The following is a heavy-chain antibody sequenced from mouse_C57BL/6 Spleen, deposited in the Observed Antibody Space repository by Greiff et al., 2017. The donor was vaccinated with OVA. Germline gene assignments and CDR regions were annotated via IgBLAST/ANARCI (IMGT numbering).Heavy chain of an antibody. V-gene: IGHV3-6*01. D-gene: IGHD1-1*01. J-gene: IGHJ4*01. CDR1: GYSITSGYY. CDR3: AREGVVAGDAMDY. CDR2: ISYDGSN. Sequence: EVQLQQSGPGLVKPSQSLSLTCSVTGYSITSGYYWNWIRQFPGNKLEWMGYISYDGSNNYNPSLKNRISITRDTSKNQFFLKLNSVTTEDTATYYCAREGVVAGDAMDYWGQGTSVTVSS.